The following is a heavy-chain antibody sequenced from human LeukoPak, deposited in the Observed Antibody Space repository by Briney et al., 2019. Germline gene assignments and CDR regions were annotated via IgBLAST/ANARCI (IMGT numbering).Heavy chain of an antibody. V-gene: IGHV3-48*04. CDR1: GFTFSSYS. D-gene: IGHD6-19*01. Sequence: GGSRRLSCAASGFTFSSYSMNWVRQAPGKGLEWVSYISSSSSTMYYADSVKGRFTISRDDAKNSLFLQMNSLRAEDTAIYYCALLAVASDFDYWGQGTLVTVSS. CDR3: ALLAVASDFDY. J-gene: IGHJ4*02. CDR2: ISSSSSTM.